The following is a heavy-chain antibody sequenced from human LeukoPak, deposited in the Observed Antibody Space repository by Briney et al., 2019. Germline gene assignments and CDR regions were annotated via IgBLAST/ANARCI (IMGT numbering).Heavy chain of an antibody. J-gene: IGHJ4*02. CDR1: GFTFRSYA. Sequence: GGSVRLSFPSSGFTFRSYAMSWVRQAPWKGREGVSANRDRGGSTYYADSVRDGSTNSRDNTKNTLYLQMNSLRAEDTAVYYCAKETTYYYNSSGYWGVYWGQGTLVTVP. D-gene: IGHD3-22*01. CDR3: AKETTYYYNSSGYWGVY. CDR2: NRDRGGST. V-gene: IGHV3-23*01.